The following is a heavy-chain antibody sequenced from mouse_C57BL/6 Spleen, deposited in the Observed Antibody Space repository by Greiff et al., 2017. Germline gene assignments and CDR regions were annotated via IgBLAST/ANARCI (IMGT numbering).Heavy chain of an antibody. V-gene: IGHV10-3*01. CDR3: VGVPGYWCFDV. Sequence: EVKLMESGGGLVQPKGSLKLSCAASGFTFNTYAMHWVRQAPGKGLEWAARIRSKSSNYATYYADSVKDRFTISRDDSQSMLYLQMNSLKTEDTAMYYCVGVPGYWCFDVWGTGTTVTVSS. CDR1: GFTFNTYA. CDR2: IRSKSSNYAT. J-gene: IGHJ1*03.